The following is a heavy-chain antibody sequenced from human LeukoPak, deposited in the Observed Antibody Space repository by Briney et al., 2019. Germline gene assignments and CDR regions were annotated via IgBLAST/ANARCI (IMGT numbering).Heavy chain of an antibody. J-gene: IGHJ3*02. Sequence: PSETLSLTCTVSGGSISSYYWSWIRQPPGNGLEWIGFVYYSGRTRYNPSLHSRVTISADTSKNHLPLKLTSVTAADTAVYYCARLLDNDSSGDPDTFDMWGQGIKVTVSS. CDR1: GGSISSYY. CDR2: VYYSGRT. V-gene: IGHV4-59*01. D-gene: IGHD3-22*01. CDR3: ARLLDNDSSGDPDTFDM.